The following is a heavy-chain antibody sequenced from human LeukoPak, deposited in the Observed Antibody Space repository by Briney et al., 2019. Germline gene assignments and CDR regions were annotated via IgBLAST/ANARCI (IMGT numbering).Heavy chain of an antibody. CDR1: GGSISSSSYY. J-gene: IGHJ4*02. D-gene: IGHD3-10*01. CDR3: ARDQNGSGSHEPFDY. CDR2: IYYSGST. Sequence: SETLSLTCTVSGGSISSSSYYWGWIRQPPGKGLEWIGSIYYSGSTYYNPSLKSRVTISVDTSKNQFSLKLSSVTAADTAVYYCARDQNGSGSHEPFDYWGQGTLVTVSS. V-gene: IGHV4-39*07.